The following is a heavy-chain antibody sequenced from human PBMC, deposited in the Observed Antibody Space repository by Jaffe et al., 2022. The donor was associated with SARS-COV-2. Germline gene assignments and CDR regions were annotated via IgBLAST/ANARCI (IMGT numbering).Heavy chain of an antibody. CDR2: ISSSSSTI. V-gene: IGHV3-48*01. J-gene: IGHJ3*02. D-gene: IGHD1-26*01. CDR1: GFTFSSYS. CDR3: ARWRELPYDAFDI. Sequence: EVQLVESGGGLVQPGGSLRLSCAASGFTFSSYSMNWVRQAPGKGLEWVSYISSSSSTIYYADSVKGRFTISRDNAKNSLYLQMNSLRAEDTAVYYCARWRELPYDAFDIWGQGTMVTVSS.